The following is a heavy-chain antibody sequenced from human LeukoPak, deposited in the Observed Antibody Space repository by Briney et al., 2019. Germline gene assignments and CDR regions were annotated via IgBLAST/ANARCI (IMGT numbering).Heavy chain of an antibody. D-gene: IGHD1-26*01. CDR3: ARHTESGSYWVDYYYYYMDV. Sequence: SETLSLTCTVSGGSISSSSYYWGWIRQPPGKGLEWIGSIYYSGSTYYNPSLKSRVTISVDTSKNQFSLKLSSVTAADTAVYYCARHTESGSYWVDYYYYYMDVWGKGTTVTVSS. J-gene: IGHJ6*03. CDR1: GGSISSSSYY. CDR2: IYYSGST. V-gene: IGHV4-39*01.